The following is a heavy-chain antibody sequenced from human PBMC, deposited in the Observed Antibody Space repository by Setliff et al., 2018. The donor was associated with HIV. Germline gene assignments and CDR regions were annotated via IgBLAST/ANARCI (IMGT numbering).Heavy chain of an antibody. CDR1: GGPINTGGYY. Sequence: SETLSLTCVVSGGPINTGGYYWTWIRQVPGKGLEWIGSIYYTGTTNYNPSLESRLTISIDTSQNHFSLKLTSVTAADTALYFCSRGTYYKGLDPWGQGTLVTVSS. D-gene: IGHD3-10*01. V-gene: IGHV4-31*11. J-gene: IGHJ5*02. CDR2: IYYTGTT. CDR3: SRGTYYKGLDP.